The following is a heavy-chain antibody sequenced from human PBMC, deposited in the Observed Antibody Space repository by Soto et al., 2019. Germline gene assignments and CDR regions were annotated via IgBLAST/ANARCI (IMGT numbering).Heavy chain of an antibody. J-gene: IGHJ4*02. CDR1: GGSMSSNY. V-gene: IGHV4-59*01. D-gene: IGHD4-17*01. CDR2: IYYTGST. Sequence: SETLSLTCTVSGGSMSSNYWTWIRQSPGKGLEWIGYIYYTGSTKYNPSLKSRVTISLDTSKNQFSLRLTSVTSADTAAYYCARGGSYGDFFDYWGQGAQVTVSS. CDR3: ARGGSYGDFFDY.